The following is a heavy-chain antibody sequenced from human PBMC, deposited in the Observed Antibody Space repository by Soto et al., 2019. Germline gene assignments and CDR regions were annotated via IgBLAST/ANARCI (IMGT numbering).Heavy chain of an antibody. D-gene: IGHD6-13*01. J-gene: IGHJ6*02. V-gene: IGHV2-5*02. CDR2: IYWDDDK. Sequence: QITLKESGPTLVKPTQTLTLTCTFSGFSLSTSGVGVGWIRQPPGKALEWLALIYWDDDKRYSPSLKSRLTITKDTPNHPVVLTMTNMAPVATATYYCARASIAAAGRYSDCGMDVWGQGTTVTVSS. CDR3: ARASIAAAGRYSDCGMDV. CDR1: GFSLSTSGVG.